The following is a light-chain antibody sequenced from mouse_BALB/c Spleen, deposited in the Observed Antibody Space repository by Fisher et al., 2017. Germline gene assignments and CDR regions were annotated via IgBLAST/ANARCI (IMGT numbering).Light chain of an antibody. CDR1: SSVSY. Sequence: IVMTQSPAIMSAFPGEKVTMTCSASSSVSYMYWYQQKPGSSPRLLIYDTSNLASGVPVRFSGSGSGTSYSLTISRMEAEDATTYYCQQWSSYPPITFGGGTKLEIK. CDR2: DTS. V-gene: IGKV4-55*01. J-gene: IGKJ2*01. CDR3: QQWSSYPPIT.